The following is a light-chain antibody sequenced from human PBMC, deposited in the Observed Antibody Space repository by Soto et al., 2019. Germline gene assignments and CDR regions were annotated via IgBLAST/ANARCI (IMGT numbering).Light chain of an antibody. V-gene: IGKV3-20*01. Sequence: EVVLTQSPGTLSLSPGERVTLSCRASQTVTNYYLAWYQQKDGQAPRLLIYDASTRATGVPDRFSGSGSGTDFTLTISRLEPEDFAVYYCQQYNNWPITFGQGTRLEIK. J-gene: IGKJ5*01. CDR1: QTVTNYY. CDR2: DAS. CDR3: QQYNNWPIT.